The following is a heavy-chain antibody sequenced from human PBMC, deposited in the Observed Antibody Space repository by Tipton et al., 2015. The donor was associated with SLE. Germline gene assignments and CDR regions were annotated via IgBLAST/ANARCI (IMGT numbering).Heavy chain of an antibody. CDR2: ITASGGDT. Sequence: SLRLSCAASGFPFSNYAMSWVRQAPGKGLEWVSAITASGGDTYSADSVKGRFTISRDNSRDTLYLQMNSLRAEDTAVYYCAKGSASSRPYFFDYWGQGTLVTVSS. V-gene: IGHV3-23*01. D-gene: IGHD6-6*01. CDR3: AKGSASSRPYFFDY. CDR1: GFPFSNYA. J-gene: IGHJ4*02.